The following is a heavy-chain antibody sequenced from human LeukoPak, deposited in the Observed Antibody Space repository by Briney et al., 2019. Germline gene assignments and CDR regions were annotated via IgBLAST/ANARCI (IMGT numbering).Heavy chain of an antibody. CDR2: ITSSSSST. CDR1: GFTFSGYS. V-gene: IGHV3-21*01. D-gene: IGHD1-26*01. Sequence: PRGSLRLSCAASGFTFSGYSMNWVRQGPGKGLEWVSSITSSSSSTYYADSVKGRFTISRDNAKNSLYLHMNSLRAEDTAVYYCAPAGGISTWYFDYWGQGTLVTVSS. CDR3: APAGGISTWYFDY. J-gene: IGHJ4*02.